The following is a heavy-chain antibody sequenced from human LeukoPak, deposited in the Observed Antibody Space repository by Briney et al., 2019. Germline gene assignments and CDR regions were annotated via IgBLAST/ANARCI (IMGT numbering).Heavy chain of an antibody. CDR3: ATDQFNLLRGLRVYMDV. CDR2: VDPEDGET. J-gene: IGHJ6*03. V-gene: IGHV1-69-2*01. Sequence: GASVTLSFKASVYTFTDHYIHWIQQAPGKGLEWRGRVDPEDGETIYAGKFQDRLTITADTSTDTAYMELRSLRSEDAAVYYCATDQFNLLRGLRVYMDVWGKGTTVTVSS. CDR1: VYTFTDHY. D-gene: IGHD3-10*01.